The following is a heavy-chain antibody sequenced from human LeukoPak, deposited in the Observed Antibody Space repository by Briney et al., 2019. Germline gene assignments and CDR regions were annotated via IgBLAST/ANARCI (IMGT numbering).Heavy chain of an antibody. CDR2: IYHSGST. D-gene: IGHD5-24*01. J-gene: IGHJ3*02. Sequence: SQTLSLTCTVSGHSISSLYYWGWIRQPPGKGLEWIGSIYHSGSTYYNPSLKSRVTISVDTSKNQFSLKLSSVTAADTAVYYCARGEMATIEDAFDIWGQGTMVTVSS. CDR3: ARGEMATIEDAFDI. CDR1: GHSISSLYY. V-gene: IGHV4-38-2*02.